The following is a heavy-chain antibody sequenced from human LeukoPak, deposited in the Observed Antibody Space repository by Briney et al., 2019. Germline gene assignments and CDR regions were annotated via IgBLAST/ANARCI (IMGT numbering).Heavy chain of an antibody. Sequence: SETLSLTCAVYGGSFSGHYWSWIRQPPGKGLEWIGEINHSGSTNYNPSLKGRVTISVDTSKNQFSLKLSSVTAADTAVYYCARTARIAGFSGPWGQGTLVTVSS. V-gene: IGHV4-34*01. J-gene: IGHJ5*02. CDR1: GGSFSGHY. CDR3: ARTARIAGFSGP. CDR2: INHSGST. D-gene: IGHD6-6*01.